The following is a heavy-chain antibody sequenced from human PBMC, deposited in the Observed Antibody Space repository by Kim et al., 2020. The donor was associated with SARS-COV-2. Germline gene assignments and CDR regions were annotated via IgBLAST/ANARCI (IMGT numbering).Heavy chain of an antibody. CDR3: ARDRIFGVVIGGSFGWF. D-gene: IGHD3-3*01. CDR1: GFTFSSYA. CDR2: ISYDGSNK. V-gene: IGHV3-30-3*01. J-gene: IGHJ5*01. Sequence: GGSLRLSCAASGFTFSSYAMHWVRQAPGKGLEWVAVISYDGSNKYYADSVKGRFTISRDNSKNTLYLQMNSLRAEDTTVYYCARDRIFGVVIGGSFGWF.